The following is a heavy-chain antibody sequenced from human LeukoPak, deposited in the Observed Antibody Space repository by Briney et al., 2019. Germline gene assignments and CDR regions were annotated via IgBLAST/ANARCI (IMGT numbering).Heavy chain of an antibody. CDR2: ISGSGGST. Sequence: GGTLRLSCAASGFTFSSYGMSWVRQAPGKGLEWVSAISGSGGSTYYADSVKGRFTISRDNSKNTLYLQMNSLRAEDTAMYYCTTSPVPGIDYWGQGIQVTVSS. CDR3: TTSPVPGIDY. J-gene: IGHJ4*02. CDR1: GFTFSSYG. D-gene: IGHD6-19*01. V-gene: IGHV3-23*01.